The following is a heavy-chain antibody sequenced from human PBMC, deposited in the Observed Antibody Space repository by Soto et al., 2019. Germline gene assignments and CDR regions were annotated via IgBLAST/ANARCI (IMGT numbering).Heavy chain of an antibody. Sequence: QGQLVQSGPEAKKPGASVKVSCKASGYTCSRYGISWVRQAPGQALEWMAWTRGYNGDTKNGQKVQGRVTMTIDTSTYTAYMELRSLTADDTAIYYCAKNGQPPYYYYGMDVWGQGTTVTVSS. CDR3: AKNGQPPYYYYGMDV. CDR2: TRGYNGDT. CDR1: GYTCSRYG. D-gene: IGHD2-8*01. J-gene: IGHJ6*02. V-gene: IGHV1-18*01.